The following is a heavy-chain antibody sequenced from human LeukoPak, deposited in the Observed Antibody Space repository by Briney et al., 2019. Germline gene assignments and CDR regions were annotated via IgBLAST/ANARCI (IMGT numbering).Heavy chain of an antibody. CDR1: GASVSSSSYY. CDR2: IFYSGST. CDR3: ATRRSGSHPYY. D-gene: IGHD1-26*01. J-gene: IGHJ4*02. Sequence: SETLPLTCTVSGASVSSSSYYWEWIRQPPGKGLEWVGSIFYSGSTSYNPSLKSRVTTSVDTSKNQFSLRLNSVTATDTAVYYCATRRSGSHPYYWGQGTLVTVSS. V-gene: IGHV4-39*01.